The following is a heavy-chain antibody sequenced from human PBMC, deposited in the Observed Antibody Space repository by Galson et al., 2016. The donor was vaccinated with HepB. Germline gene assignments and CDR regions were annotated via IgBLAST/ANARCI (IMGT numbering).Heavy chain of an antibody. D-gene: IGHD6-13*01. CDR3: VKDYSSISYYFNY. V-gene: IGHV3-30*18. Sequence: SLRLSCAASGFTFSTYGMHWVRQAPGKGLEWVAALSYDRSNEYYADSVKGRFTISRDNSENTLHLQMKSLRAEDTALYFCVKDYSSISYYFNYWGQGTLVTVSS. CDR2: LSYDRSNE. J-gene: IGHJ4*02. CDR1: GFTFSTYG.